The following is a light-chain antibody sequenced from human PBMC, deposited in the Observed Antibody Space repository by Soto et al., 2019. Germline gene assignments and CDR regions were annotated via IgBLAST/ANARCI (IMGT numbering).Light chain of an antibody. V-gene: IGKV3-20*01. CDR1: QSVSSSY. J-gene: IGKJ3*01. CDR2: GAS. Sequence: EIVLTQSPGTLSLSPGERATLSCRASQSVSSSYLAWYQQKPGQAPRLLIYGASSRATGIPDRFSGSGSGTDFTLTISRLEPEDLAVYYCQQYGGSPGFTFGPGTKVDIK. CDR3: QQYGGSPGFT.